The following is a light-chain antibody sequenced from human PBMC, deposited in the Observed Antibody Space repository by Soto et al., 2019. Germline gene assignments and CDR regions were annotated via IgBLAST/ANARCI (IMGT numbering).Light chain of an antibody. V-gene: IGKV1D-12*01. CDR2: AAS. CDR1: QAISTW. Sequence: DIQMTQSPSSVSASVGDRVTITCRASQAISTWLAWYQQKPGKAPKLLIYAASNLQTGVPSRFSGSGSVTDFTLTISSLQPEDFATYYCQHANSFPRTFGQGTKVEIK. J-gene: IGKJ1*01. CDR3: QHANSFPRT.